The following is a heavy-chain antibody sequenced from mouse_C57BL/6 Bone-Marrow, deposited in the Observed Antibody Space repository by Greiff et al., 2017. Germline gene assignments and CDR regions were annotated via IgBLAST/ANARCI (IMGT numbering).Heavy chain of an antibody. CDR1: GFSFNTYA. J-gene: IGHJ2*01. V-gene: IGHV10-1*01. CDR2: IRSKSNNYAT. Sequence: GGGLVQPKGSLTLSCAASGFSFNTYAMNWVRQAPGKGLEWVARIRSKSNNYATYYADSVKDRFTISRDDSESMLYLQMNNLKTEDTAMYYCVRGELYFDYWGQGTTLTVSS. CDR3: VRGELYFDY. D-gene: IGHD2-13*01.